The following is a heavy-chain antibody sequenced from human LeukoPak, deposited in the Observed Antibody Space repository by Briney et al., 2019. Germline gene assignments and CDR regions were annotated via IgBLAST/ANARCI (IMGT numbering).Heavy chain of an antibody. V-gene: IGHV3-23*01. J-gene: IGHJ4*02. D-gene: IGHD6-6*01. CDR2: ISGSGDNT. CDR3: ANYHSSSSHY. Sequence: GGSLRLSCAPSGFTLSTYGMTWVRQAPGKGLEWVSGISGSGDNTYYADSVKGRFTVSRDISKNTLYLQMNSLRDEDTAIYYCANYHSSSSHYWGQGTLVTVSS. CDR1: GFTLSTYG.